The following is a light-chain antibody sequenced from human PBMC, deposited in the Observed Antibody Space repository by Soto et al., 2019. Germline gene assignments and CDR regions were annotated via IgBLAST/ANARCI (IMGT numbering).Light chain of an antibody. J-gene: IGLJ2*01. CDR3: QVWDTNVV. CDR2: YDS. V-gene: IGLV3-21*04. CDR1: NIGSES. Sequence: VLTQPPSVSVAPGKTATITCGGNNIGSESVHWYQQRPGQAPVLVISYDSDRPSGIPERFSGSNSGNTATLTISRVEAGDEADYYCQVWDTNVVFGGGTKLTVL.